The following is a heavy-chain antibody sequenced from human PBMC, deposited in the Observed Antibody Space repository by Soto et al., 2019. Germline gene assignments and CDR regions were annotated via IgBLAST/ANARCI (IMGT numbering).Heavy chain of an antibody. J-gene: IGHJ4*02. Sequence: QVQLVQSGAEVRKPGASVKVSCKASGYTFNRHYIQWVRQAPGQGLEWMGMIDPSGGDTNYAKKFQGRVTLTSDTSTSTVYMELSSLRSEDTAVYDCAKRRGVGLTRSSVDYWGPGTLVIVSS. CDR2: IDPSGGDT. V-gene: IGHV1-46*02. CDR1: GYTFNRHY. D-gene: IGHD1-26*01. CDR3: AKRRGVGLTRSSVDY.